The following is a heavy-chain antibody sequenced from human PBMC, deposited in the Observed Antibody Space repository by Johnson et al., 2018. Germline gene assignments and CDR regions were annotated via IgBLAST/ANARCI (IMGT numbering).Heavy chain of an antibody. Sequence: VQLLESGAEVKEPGESLKISCKGSGYNFSTYWIGWVRQMPGKGLEYMGIIYPGDSDTRYSPSFQGQVTISADKSITTAYLQWSSLKAPDTAIYYCVRRGAVAAAPFDYWGQGTLVTVSS. J-gene: IGHJ4*02. CDR2: IYPGDSDT. CDR3: VRRGAVAAAPFDY. CDR1: GYNFSTYW. V-gene: IGHV5-51*03. D-gene: IGHD6-19*01.